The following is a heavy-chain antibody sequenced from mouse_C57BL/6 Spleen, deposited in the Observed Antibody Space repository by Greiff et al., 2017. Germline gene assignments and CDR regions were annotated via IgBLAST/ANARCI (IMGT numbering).Heavy chain of an antibody. CDR1: GYTFTSYW. D-gene: IGHD2-4*01. CDR3: ARDDYPYWYCDV. J-gene: IGHJ1*03. CDR2: IYPSDSET. Sequence: QVQLQQPGAELVRPGSSVKLSCKASGYTFTSYWMDWVKQRPGQGLEWIGNIYPSDSETHYNQKFKDKATLTVDKSSSTAYMQLSSLTSEDSAVYYCARDDYPYWYCDVWGTGTTVTVSS. V-gene: IGHV1-61*01.